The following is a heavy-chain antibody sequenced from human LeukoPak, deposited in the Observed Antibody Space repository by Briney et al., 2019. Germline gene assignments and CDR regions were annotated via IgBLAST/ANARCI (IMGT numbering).Heavy chain of an antibody. CDR1: GFTFSSYS. D-gene: IGHD2-21*01. CDR3: AKAPVTTCGGAYCYPFDY. J-gene: IGHJ4*02. CDR2: ISSSSSYI. Sequence: GGSLRLSCAASGFTFSSYSMNWVRRAPGKGLEWASSISSSSSYIYYADSVKGRFTISRDNAKNSLYLQMNSLRAGDAAVYYCAKAPVTTCGGAYCYPFDYWSQGTLVTVSS. V-gene: IGHV3-21*04.